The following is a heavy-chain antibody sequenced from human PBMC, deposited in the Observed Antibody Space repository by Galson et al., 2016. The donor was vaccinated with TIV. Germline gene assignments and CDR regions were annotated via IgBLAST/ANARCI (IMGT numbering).Heavy chain of an antibody. J-gene: IGHJ4*02. CDR1: GGTFNSYA. Sequence: SVKVSCKASGGTFNSYAISWVRQAPGQGLEWMGRRIPIFATTNYAENFQGRVTISAGESTSTAYMELSSLRSEDTAVFYCARGEDYYGSGSYLYWGQGTLVIVSS. CDR2: RIPIFATT. D-gene: IGHD3-10*01. V-gene: IGHV1-69*13. CDR3: ARGEDYYGSGSYLY.